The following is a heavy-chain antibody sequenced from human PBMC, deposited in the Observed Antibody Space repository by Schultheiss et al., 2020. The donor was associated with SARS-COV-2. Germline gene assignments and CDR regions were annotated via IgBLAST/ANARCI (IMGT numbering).Heavy chain of an antibody. CDR2: ISYDGSNK. D-gene: IGHD2/OR15-2a*01. CDR1: GFTFSSYS. CDR3: ARVQGNPNWFDP. Sequence: GGSLRLSCAASGFTFSSYSMNWVRQAPGKGLEWVAVISYDGSNKYYADSVKGRFTISRDNAKNSLYLQMNSLRAEDTAVYYCARVQGNPNWFDPWGQGTLVTVSS. V-gene: IGHV3-30*12. J-gene: IGHJ5*02.